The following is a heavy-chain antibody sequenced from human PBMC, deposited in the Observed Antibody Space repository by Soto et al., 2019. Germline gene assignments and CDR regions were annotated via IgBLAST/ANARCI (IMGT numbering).Heavy chain of an antibody. V-gene: IGHV3-23*01. CDR2: ISGSGGST. J-gene: IGHJ4*02. CDR3: AKGYCSGGSCYYFDY. D-gene: IGHD2-15*01. Sequence: GGSLRLSCAASGFTFSSYAMSWVRQAPGKGLEWVSAISGSGGSTYYADSVKGRFTISRDNSKNTLYLQMNSLRAEDTAVYYCAKGYCSGGSCYYFDYWGQGTLVTVSS. CDR1: GFTFSSYA.